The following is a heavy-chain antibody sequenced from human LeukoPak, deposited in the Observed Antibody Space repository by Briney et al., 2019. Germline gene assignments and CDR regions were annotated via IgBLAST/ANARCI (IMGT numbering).Heavy chain of an antibody. V-gene: IGHV4-59*01. CDR1: GGSISSYY. J-gene: IGHJ4*02. CDR2: IYYSGST. Sequence: SETLSLTCTVSGGSISSYYWSWIRQPPGKGLEWIGYIYYSGSTNYNPSLKSRVTISVDTSKNQFSPKLSSVTAADTAVYYCARGRPGYYFDYWGQGTLVTVSS. CDR3: ARGRPGYYFDY.